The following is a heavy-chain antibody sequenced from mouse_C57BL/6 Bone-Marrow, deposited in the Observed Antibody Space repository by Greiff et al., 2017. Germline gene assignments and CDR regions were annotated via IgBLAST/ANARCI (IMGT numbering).Heavy chain of an antibody. CDR1: GFTFSSYA. D-gene: IGHD1-1*01. CDR3: TREHYYYCSSYYWYFDV. CDR2: ISSGGDYI. Sequence: DVKLVESGEGLVKPGGSLKLSCEASGFTFSSYAMSWVRQTPEKRLEWVAYISSGGDYIYYADTVKGRFTISRDNARNTLYLQMSSLKSEDTAMYYWTREHYYYCSSYYWYFDVCGTGTTVTVSS. J-gene: IGHJ1*03. V-gene: IGHV5-9-1*02.